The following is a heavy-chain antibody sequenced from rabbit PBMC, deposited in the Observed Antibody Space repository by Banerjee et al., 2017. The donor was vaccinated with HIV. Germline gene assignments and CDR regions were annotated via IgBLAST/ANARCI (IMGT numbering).Heavy chain of an antibody. J-gene: IGHJ4*01. V-gene: IGHV1S47*01. CDR1: GFDFSSYA. D-gene: IGHD2-1*01. CDR2: IYADKGSP. Sequence: QEQLVESGGGLVQPEGSLTLTCKASGFDFSSYAICWVRQAPGKGLEWIGIIYADKGSPDYASWVNGRFTISSDNAQNTVDLQMSSLTAADTATYFCARNDYGDYAYYFDLWGPGTLVTVS. CDR3: ARNDYGDYAYYFDL.